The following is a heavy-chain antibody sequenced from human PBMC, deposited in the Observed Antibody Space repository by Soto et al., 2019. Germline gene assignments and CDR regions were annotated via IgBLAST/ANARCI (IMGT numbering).Heavy chain of an antibody. CDR3: VRNAGYSGYEDYFED. Sequence: WGSPELFFSTPGINLEDYCMSWGPPAPGKGLEWVSGINWNGRGIGYVDSVQGRFTISRDNAKNSLYLHMSSLRAEDTALYHCVRNAGYSGYEDYFEDWGQGTLVTVSS. V-gene: IGHV3-20*02. CDR1: GINLEDYC. CDR2: INWNGRGI. J-gene: IGHJ4*02. D-gene: IGHD5-12*01.